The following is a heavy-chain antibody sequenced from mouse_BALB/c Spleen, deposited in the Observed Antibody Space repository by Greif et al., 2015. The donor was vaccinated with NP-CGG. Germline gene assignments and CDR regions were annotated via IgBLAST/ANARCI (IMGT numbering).Heavy chain of an antibody. CDR1: GFTFSSSG. CDR2: ISSGRSYT. Sequence: EVQLQESAGDFVKPGGSLKLSCAASGFTFSSSGMSWVRQTPVKRLEWVATISSGRSYTYYPVWVKGRFTISRDNAKNTLCLQMSSLKSEDTAMYGCARCIWLRRGQGTLVTVSA. D-gene: IGHD2-2*01. J-gene: IGHJ3*01. CDR3: ARCIWLR. V-gene: IGHV5-6*01.